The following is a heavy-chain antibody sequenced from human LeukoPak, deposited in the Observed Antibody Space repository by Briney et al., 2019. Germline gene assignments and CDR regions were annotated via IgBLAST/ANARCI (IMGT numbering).Heavy chain of an antibody. CDR1: GGSISSGGYY. CDR2: IYYSGST. D-gene: IGHD6-19*01. V-gene: IGHV4-31*03. J-gene: IGHJ6*02. CDR3: ARDQEIAVAGTDGMDV. Sequence: SQTLSLTCTVSGGSISSGGYYWSWIRQHPGKGLEWIGCIYYSGSTYYNPSLKSRVTISVDTSKNQFSLKLSSVTAADTAVYYCARDQEIAVAGTDGMDVWGQGTTVTVSS.